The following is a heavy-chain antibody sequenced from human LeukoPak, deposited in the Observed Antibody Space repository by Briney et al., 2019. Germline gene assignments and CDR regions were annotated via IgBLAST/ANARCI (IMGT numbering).Heavy chain of an antibody. CDR3: ATDRNSGKYYDY. CDR2: IWYDGSNK. V-gene: IGHV3-33*01. Sequence: GGSLRLSCAASGFTFSSCGMHWVRQAPGKGLEWVAVIWYDGSNKYYADSVKGRFTVSRDNAKNTLYLQMNSLRAEDTAAYYCATDRNSGKYYDYWGQGTLVTVSS. D-gene: IGHD1-26*01. CDR1: GFTFSSCG. J-gene: IGHJ4*02.